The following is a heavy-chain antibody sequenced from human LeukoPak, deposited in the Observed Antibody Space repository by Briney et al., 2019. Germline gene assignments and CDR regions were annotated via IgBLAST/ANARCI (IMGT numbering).Heavy chain of an antibody. CDR3: ARPTVTDAFDI. D-gene: IGHD4-17*01. Sequence: GGSLRLSCAASGLTFSSYAMHWVRQAPGKGLEWVAVISYDGSNKYYAASVKGRFTISSDNSKNPLYLQMNGLRAEDTAVYYCARPTVTDAFDIWGQGTMVAVSS. V-gene: IGHV3-30*04. CDR1: GLTFSSYA. J-gene: IGHJ3*02. CDR2: ISYDGSNK.